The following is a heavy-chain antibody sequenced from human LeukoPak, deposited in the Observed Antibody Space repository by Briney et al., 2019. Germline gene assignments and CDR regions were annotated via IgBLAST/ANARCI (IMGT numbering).Heavy chain of an antibody. CDR2: ISYDGSNK. V-gene: IGHV3-30-3*01. Sequence: GRSLRLSCAASGFTFSSYAMHWVRQAPGKGLEWVAVISYDGSNKYYADSMKGRFTISRDNSKNTLYLQMNSLRAEDTAVYYCAKDSLYCSGGSCHYYDAFDIWGQGTMVTVSS. J-gene: IGHJ3*02. CDR3: AKDSLYCSGGSCHYYDAFDI. D-gene: IGHD2-15*01. CDR1: GFTFSSYA.